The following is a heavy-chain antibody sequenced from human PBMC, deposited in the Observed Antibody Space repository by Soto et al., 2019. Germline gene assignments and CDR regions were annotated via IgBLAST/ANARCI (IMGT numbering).Heavy chain of an antibody. Sequence: QIQLVQSGAEVKKPGASVNISCKASGYSFSRYAMHWVRQAPGQSLEWMGWIIAGKGNTKYSEKFPGRVTITRDTSASTVVMELSSLRSEDTAVDYCARRGALTCDYYGYYFDYWGQGTLVTVSS. CDR1: GYSFSRYA. CDR2: IIAGKGNT. D-gene: IGHD3-9*01. CDR3: ARRGALTCDYYGYYFDY. J-gene: IGHJ4*02. V-gene: IGHV1-3*01.